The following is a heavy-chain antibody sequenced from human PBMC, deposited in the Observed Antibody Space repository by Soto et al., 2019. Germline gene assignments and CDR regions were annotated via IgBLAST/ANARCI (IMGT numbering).Heavy chain of an antibody. J-gene: IGHJ1*01. D-gene: IGHD6-19*01. CDR2: INAGNVNT. CDR3: ARDLTSGWYLYFQH. Sequence: ASVKVSCKASGYTFTSYAMHWVRQAPGQRLEWMGWINAGNVNTKYSQKFQGRVTITRDTSASTAYMELSSLRSEDTVVYYCARDLTSGWYLYFQHWGQGTLVTVSS. V-gene: IGHV1-3*01. CDR1: GYTFTSYA.